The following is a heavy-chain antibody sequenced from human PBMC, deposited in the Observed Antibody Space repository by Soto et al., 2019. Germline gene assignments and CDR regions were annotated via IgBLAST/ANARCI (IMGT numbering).Heavy chain of an antibody. Sequence: ASVKVSCKASGYTFTNYYMHWVRQAPGQGLEWMGIINPSGGSTSYAQKFQGRVTMTRDTSTSTVYMELSSLRSEDTAVYYCARDGWGITMIVVVRYAFDIWGQGTMVTVSS. J-gene: IGHJ3*02. CDR3: ARDGWGITMIVVVRYAFDI. V-gene: IGHV1-46*03. CDR1: GYTFTNYY. CDR2: INPSGGST. D-gene: IGHD3-22*01.